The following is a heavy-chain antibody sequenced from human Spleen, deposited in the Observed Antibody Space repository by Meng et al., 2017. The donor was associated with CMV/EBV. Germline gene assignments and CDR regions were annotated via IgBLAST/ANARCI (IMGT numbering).Heavy chain of an antibody. V-gene: IGHV3-21*04. CDR1: GFTFSRYS. CDR3: ARDGKGYYYGMDV. CDR2: ITRTSDYM. J-gene: IGHJ6*02. D-gene: IGHD1-26*01. Sequence: GESLKISCAASGFTFSRYSMNWVRQAPGKGLEWVSSITRTSDYMYYADSVKGRFTISRDNAKKLLYLHLNSLRAEDTAVYYCARDGKGYYYGMDVWGQGTPVTVSS.